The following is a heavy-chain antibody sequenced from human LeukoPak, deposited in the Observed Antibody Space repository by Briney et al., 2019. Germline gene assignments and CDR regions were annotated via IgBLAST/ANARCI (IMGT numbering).Heavy chain of an antibody. CDR2: IYYSGST. CDR1: GGSISSYY. CDR3: ARMGILESFDY. Sequence: PSETLSLTCTVSGGSISSYYWSWIRQPPGKGLEWIGYIYYSGSTNYNPSLKSRVTISVDTSKNQFSLKLSSVTAADTAVYYCARMGILESFDYWGQGTLVTVSS. V-gene: IGHV4-59*12. J-gene: IGHJ4*02. D-gene: IGHD1-1*01.